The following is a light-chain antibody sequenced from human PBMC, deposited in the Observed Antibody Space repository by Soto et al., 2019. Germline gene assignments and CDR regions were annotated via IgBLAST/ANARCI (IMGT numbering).Light chain of an antibody. V-gene: IGLV2-14*03. CDR2: DVS. CDR3: SSYTPTRSYV. Sequence: QSALTQPVSVSGSPGQSITISCTGTSSDVGGYNYVSWYQQHPGKAPRLMIYDVSTRPSGVSNRFSGSKSGNTASLTISGLQADDEADYYCSSYTPTRSYVFGTGTKVTVL. J-gene: IGLJ1*01. CDR1: SSDVGGYNY.